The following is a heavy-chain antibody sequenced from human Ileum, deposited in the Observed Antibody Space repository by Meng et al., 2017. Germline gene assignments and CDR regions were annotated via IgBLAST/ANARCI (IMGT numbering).Heavy chain of an antibody. D-gene: IGHD4-23*01. Sequence: LVEPGPGPARTSATASLPFAFAVGSISSNTYWSWVRQPPGKGLEWIGQISHSGSAYYNPSLKSRVTMSVDKSKSQFSLMLTSVTAADTAIYYCARHGGYSQDFWGQGTLVTVSS. CDR1: VGSISSNTY. J-gene: IGHJ4*02. V-gene: IGHV4-4*02. CDR2: ISHSGSA. CDR3: ARHGGYSQDF.